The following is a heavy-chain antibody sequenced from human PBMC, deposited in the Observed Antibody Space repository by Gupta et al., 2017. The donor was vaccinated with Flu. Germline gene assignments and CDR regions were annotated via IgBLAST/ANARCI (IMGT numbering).Heavy chain of an antibody. CDR2: IYPGDSDT. CDR3: ARPGGSYYDSRGPEINAFDI. CDR1: GYSFTSYW. D-gene: IGHD3-22*01. J-gene: IGHJ3*02. Sequence: EVQLVQSGAEVKKPGESLKISCKGSGYSFTSYWIGWVRQMPGKGLEWMGIIYPGDSDTRYSRSFQGQGTSSADKSISTAYLQWSSLKASDTAMYYCARPGGSYYDSRGPEINAFDIWGQGKMVTLSS. V-gene: IGHV5-51*03.